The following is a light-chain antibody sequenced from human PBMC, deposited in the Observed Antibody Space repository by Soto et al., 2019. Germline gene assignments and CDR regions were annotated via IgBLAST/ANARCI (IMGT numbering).Light chain of an antibody. CDR2: GAS. CDR3: QQDNNWLCGT. V-gene: IGKV3-15*01. Sequence: EIVMTQSPATLSVSPGERATLSCRASQRVSSNSAWYQQKPVQAPRLLIYGASTRATGIPARFSCSRSGTECTLTISSVQSEEFAVYCSQQDNNWLCGTLGQGNKLEIK. CDR1: QRVSSN. J-gene: IGKJ2*02.